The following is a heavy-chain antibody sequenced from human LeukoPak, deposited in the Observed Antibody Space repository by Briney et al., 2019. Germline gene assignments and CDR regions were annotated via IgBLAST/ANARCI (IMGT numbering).Heavy chain of an antibody. CDR2: INPSDGGT. J-gene: IGHJ3*02. V-gene: IGHV1-46*01. D-gene: IGHD2-21*02. CDR1: GYTFISYY. CDR3: ARGLGGDNDAFDI. Sequence: ASVKVSCKASGYTFISYYMYRVRQAPGQGLEWMGIINPSDGGTSYAQKFQGRVTMTRDTSTSTVYMELSSLRSEDTAMYYCARGLGGDNDAFDIWGQGTMVTVSS.